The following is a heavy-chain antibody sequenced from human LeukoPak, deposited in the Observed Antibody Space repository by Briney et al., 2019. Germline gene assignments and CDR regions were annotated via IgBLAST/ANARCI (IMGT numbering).Heavy chain of an antibody. D-gene: IGHD2-15*01. Sequence: GGSLRLSCAASGFTFSSYGMHWVRQAPGKGLEWVAVISYDGSNKYYADSVKGRFTISRDNSKNSLYLQMNSLRAEDTAVYYCASEDGSGVIDYWGQGTLVTVSS. CDR3: ASEDGSGVIDY. J-gene: IGHJ4*02. CDR1: GFTFSSYG. CDR2: ISYDGSNK. V-gene: IGHV3-30*03.